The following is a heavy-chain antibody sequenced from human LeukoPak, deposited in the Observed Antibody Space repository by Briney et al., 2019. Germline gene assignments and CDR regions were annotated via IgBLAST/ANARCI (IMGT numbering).Heavy chain of an antibody. CDR3: ARAGSGYEDGFDY. CDR1: GFTFSRHS. J-gene: IGHJ4*02. CDR2: ISSSSSYI. D-gene: IGHD5-12*01. V-gene: IGHV3-21*01. Sequence: GGSLRLSCAASGFTFSRHSVNWVRQAPGKGLEWVSSISSSSSYIYYADSVKGRFTISRDNAKNSLFLQMNSLRAEDTAVYYCARAGSGYEDGFDYWGQGTLVTVSS.